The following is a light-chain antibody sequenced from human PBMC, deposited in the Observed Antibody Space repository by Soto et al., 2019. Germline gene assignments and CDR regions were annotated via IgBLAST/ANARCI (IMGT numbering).Light chain of an antibody. V-gene: IGKV3D-20*02. CDR3: QQRRDGPRT. CDR2: GAS. Sequence: DIVLTQSPGTLSLSPGERAALSCRASQSVSSSYLAWYQQKPGQAPRLLIYGASNRATGIPDRFSGSGSGTEFTLTITSLQSEDFAVYYCQQRRDGPRTFGQGTKVDIK. CDR1: QSVSSSY. J-gene: IGKJ1*01.